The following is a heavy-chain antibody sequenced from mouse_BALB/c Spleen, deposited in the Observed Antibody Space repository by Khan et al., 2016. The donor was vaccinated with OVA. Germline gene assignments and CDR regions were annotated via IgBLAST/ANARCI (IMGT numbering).Heavy chain of an antibody. CDR3: ARDRIDY. CDR2: INPTSGYT. Sequence: VELVESGTELAKPGASVKMSCTASGYTFTTYWMHWVKQRPGQGLEWIGYINPTSGYTDYNEKFKDMATLSADKSSSTAYMQLSSLTSEDSAVYYCARDRIDYWGQGTTLTVSS. V-gene: IGHV1-7*01. J-gene: IGHJ2*01. CDR1: GYTFTTYW.